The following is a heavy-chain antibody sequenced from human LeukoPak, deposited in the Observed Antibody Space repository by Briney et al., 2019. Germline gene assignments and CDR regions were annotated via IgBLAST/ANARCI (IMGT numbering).Heavy chain of an antibody. CDR2: IASDGSST. Sequence: GGSLRLSCAASGFTFSSYWMHWVRQSPGKGLVWASRIASDGSSTSYADSVKGRFTISRDNAKNTLYLQVNSLRVEDTAVYYCARGNYYAMDVWGQGTTVTVSS. CDR3: ARGNYYAMDV. CDR1: GFTFSSYW. J-gene: IGHJ6*02. V-gene: IGHV3-74*01. D-gene: IGHD3-10*01.